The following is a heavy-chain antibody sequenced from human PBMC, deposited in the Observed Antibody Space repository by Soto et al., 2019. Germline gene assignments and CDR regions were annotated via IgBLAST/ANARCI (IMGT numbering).Heavy chain of an antibody. Sequence: GGSLRLSCAASGFTFSSYSMNWVRQAPGKGLEWVSYISSSSSTIYYADSVKGRFTISRDNAKNSLYLQMNSLRAEDTAVYYCARDSVVVVPAAIRGAYCYYYMDVWGKGTTVTVSS. CDR3: ARDSVVVVPAAIRGAYCYYYMDV. D-gene: IGHD2-2*02. J-gene: IGHJ6*03. CDR2: ISSSSSTI. CDR1: GFTFSSYS. V-gene: IGHV3-48*01.